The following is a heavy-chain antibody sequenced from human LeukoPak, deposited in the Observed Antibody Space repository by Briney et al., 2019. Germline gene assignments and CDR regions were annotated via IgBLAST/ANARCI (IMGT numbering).Heavy chain of an antibody. Sequence: ASVKVSCKASGYTFTSYGISWVRQAPGQGLEWMGWISAYNGNTNYAQKLQGRVTMTTDTSTSTAYMELRSLRSDDTAVYYCARETYYCGSSGYQYYMDVWGEGTTVTVSS. J-gene: IGHJ6*03. D-gene: IGHD3-22*01. V-gene: IGHV1-18*01. CDR2: ISAYNGNT. CDR1: GYTFTSYG. CDR3: ARETYYCGSSGYQYYMDV.